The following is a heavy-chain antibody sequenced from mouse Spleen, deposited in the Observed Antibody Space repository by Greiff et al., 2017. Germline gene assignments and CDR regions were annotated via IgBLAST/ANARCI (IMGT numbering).Heavy chain of an antibody. V-gene: IGHV5-17*01. CDR3: ETYAMDY. CDR2: ISSGSSTI. Sequence: EVKLMESGGGLVKPGGSLKLSCAASGFTFSDYGMHWVRQAPEKGLEWVAYISSGSSTIYYADTVKGRFTISRDNAKNTLFLQMTSLRSEDTAMYYCETYAMDYWGQGTSVTVSS. CDR1: GFTFSDYG. J-gene: IGHJ4*01.